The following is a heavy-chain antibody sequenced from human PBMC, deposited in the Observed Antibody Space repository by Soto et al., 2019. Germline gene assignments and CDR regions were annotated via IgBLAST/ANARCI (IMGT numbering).Heavy chain of an antibody. D-gene: IGHD3-9*01. CDR1: GYTFTSYG. CDR3: ARDSRYFDWLFNGMDV. CDR2: ISAYNGNT. Sequence: ASVKVSCKASGYTFTSYGISWVRQAPGQGLEWMGWISAYNGNTNYAQKLQGRVTMTTDTSTSTAYVELRSLRSDDTAVYYCARDSRYFDWLFNGMDVWGQGTTVTVSS. V-gene: IGHV1-18*04. J-gene: IGHJ6*02.